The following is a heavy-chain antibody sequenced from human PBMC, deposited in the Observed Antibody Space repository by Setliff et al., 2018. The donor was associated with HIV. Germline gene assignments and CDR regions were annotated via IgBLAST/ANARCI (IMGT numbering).Heavy chain of an antibody. CDR3: ARDRICSGGSCYVGWFDP. Sequence: PSETLSLTCAVSGGSISSNNWWSWVRQPPGKGLEWIGEIYHSGSTNYNPSLKSRVTISLDTSKNQFSLKLSSVTAADTAVYYCARDRICSGGSCYVGWFDPWGQGTLVTVSS. CDR2: IYHSGST. CDR1: GGSISSNNW. D-gene: IGHD2-15*01. V-gene: IGHV4-4*02. J-gene: IGHJ5*02.